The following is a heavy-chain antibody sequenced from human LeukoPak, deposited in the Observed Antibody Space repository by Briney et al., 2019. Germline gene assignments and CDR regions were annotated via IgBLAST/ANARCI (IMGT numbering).Heavy chain of an antibody. CDR1: GGSISSYY. Sequence: SETLSLTCTVSGGSISSYYWSWIRQPPGKGLEWIGYIYYSGSTNYNPFLKSRVTISVDTSKNQFSLKLSSVTAADTAVYYCARGSTMVRGVHDYWGQGTLVTVS. V-gene: IGHV4-59*01. D-gene: IGHD3-10*01. CDR2: IYYSGST. J-gene: IGHJ4*02. CDR3: ARGSTMVRGVHDY.